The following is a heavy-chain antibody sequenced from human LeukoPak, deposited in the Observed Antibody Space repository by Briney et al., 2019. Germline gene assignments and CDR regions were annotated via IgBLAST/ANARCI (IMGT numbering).Heavy chain of an antibody. CDR2: INPNSGGT. V-gene: IGHV1-2*02. Sequence: ASVKVSCKASGYTFTCDYMHWVRQAPGQGLEWMGWINPNSGGTNYAQKFQGRVTMTRDTSISTAYMELSRLRSDDTAVYYCARDLPTYYDFWSGYYPIDYWGQGTLVTVSS. J-gene: IGHJ4*02. CDR3: ARDLPTYYDFWSGYYPIDY. CDR1: GYTFTCDY. D-gene: IGHD3-3*01.